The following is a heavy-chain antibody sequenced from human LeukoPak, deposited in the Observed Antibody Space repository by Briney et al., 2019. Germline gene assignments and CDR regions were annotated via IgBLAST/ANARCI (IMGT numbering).Heavy chain of an antibody. CDR1: GYTFTGYY. V-gene: IGHV1-2*02. J-gene: IGHJ4*02. Sequence: GASVKVSCKASGYTFTGYYMHWVRQAPGLGREWMGWINPNSGGTNYAQKFQGRVTMTRDTSISTAYMELSRLRSDDTAVYYCAREGIAAAGTSDYWGQGTLVTVSS. CDR3: AREGIAAAGTSDY. D-gene: IGHD6-13*01. CDR2: INPNSGGT.